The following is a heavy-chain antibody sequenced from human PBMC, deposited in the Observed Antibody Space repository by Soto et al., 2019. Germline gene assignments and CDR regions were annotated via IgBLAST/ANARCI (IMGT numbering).Heavy chain of an antibody. D-gene: IGHD2-2*01. Sequence: QVQLVQSGGEVKRPGASVQVSCKTSCYTFSNYGITWVRQAPGQPLEWLGWISLYSDGTNYAQKFQGRVSMTTDTSTTTAYMELRSLRSDDTAVYYCARVVPGAEAWFGPWGQGTLVTVSS. CDR3: ARVVPGAEAWFGP. CDR1: CYTFSNYG. CDR2: ISLYSDGT. V-gene: IGHV1-18*01. J-gene: IGHJ5*02.